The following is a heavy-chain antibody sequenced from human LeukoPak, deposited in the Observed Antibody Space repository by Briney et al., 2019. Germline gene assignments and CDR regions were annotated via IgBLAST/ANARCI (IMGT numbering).Heavy chain of an antibody. D-gene: IGHD7-27*01. V-gene: IGHV4-59*01. CDR1: GGSISSYY. CDR2: IYYSGVT. CDR3: AREAVTGAHAFDI. J-gene: IGHJ3*02. Sequence: SETLSLTCTVSGGSISSYYWSWIRQPPGKGLQWIGYIYYSGVTSYNPSLKSRVTISIHTSKTQFALKLSSVTAADTAVYFCAREAVTGAHAFDIWGQGTVVTVSS.